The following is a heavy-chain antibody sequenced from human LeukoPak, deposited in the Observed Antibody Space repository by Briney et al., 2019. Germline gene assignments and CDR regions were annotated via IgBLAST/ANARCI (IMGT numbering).Heavy chain of an antibody. CDR3: ARVYSAAAGADY. D-gene: IGHD6-13*01. CDR2: ISAYNGNT. V-gene: IGHV1-18*01. J-gene: IGHJ4*02. CDR1: GYTFTSYG. Sequence: ASVKVSCKASGYTFTSYGISWVRQAPGQGLEWMGWISAYNGNTNYAQKLQGRVTMTTDTSTSTDYMELRSLRSDDTAVYYCARVYSAAAGADYWGQGTLVTVSS.